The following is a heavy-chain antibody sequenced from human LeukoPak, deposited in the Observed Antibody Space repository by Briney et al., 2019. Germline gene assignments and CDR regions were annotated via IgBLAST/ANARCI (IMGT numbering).Heavy chain of an antibody. CDR1: GGSISSGGYY. D-gene: IGHD7-27*01. CDR2: IYYSGST. V-gene: IGHV4-31*03. CDR3: ARGVTGLIDY. Sequence: SETLSLTCTVSGGSISSGGYYWSWIRQHPGKGLEWIGYIYYSGSTYYNPSLKSRVTISVDRSKNQFSLKLSSVTAADTAVYYCARGVTGLIDYWGQGTLVTVSS. J-gene: IGHJ4*02.